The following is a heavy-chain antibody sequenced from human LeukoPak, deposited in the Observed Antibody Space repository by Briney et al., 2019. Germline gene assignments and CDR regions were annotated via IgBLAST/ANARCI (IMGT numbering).Heavy chain of an antibody. V-gene: IGHV4-59*08. CDR1: GGSISSYY. D-gene: IGHD3-22*01. CDR2: IYYSGST. CDR3: ARWAYDSSGWDWFDP. J-gene: IGHJ5*02. Sequence: SETLSLTCTVSGGSISSYYWSWIRQPPGKGLEWIGYIYYSGSTNYNPSLKSRVTISVDTSKNQFSLKLSSVTAADTAVYYCARWAYDSSGWDWFDPWGQGTLVTVSS.